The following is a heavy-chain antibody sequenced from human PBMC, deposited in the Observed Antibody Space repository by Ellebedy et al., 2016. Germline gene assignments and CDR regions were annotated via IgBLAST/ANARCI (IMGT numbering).Heavy chain of an antibody. CDR2: IFSNDEK. CDR3: ARINSYGFRRYYYYMDV. D-gene: IGHD5-18*01. V-gene: IGHV2-26*01. J-gene: IGHJ6*03. CDR1: GFSLSNARMG. Sequence: SGPTLVXPTETLTLTCTVSGFSLSNARMGVSWIRQPPGKALEWLAHIFSNDEKSYSTSLKSRLTISKDTSKSQVVLTMTNMDPVDTATYYCARINSYGFRRYYYYMDVWGKGTTVTVSS.